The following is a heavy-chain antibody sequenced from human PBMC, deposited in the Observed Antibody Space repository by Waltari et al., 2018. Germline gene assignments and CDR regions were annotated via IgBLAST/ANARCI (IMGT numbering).Heavy chain of an antibody. CDR1: GFSFMGFA. CDR3: AKGSRGYTNYFFDS. D-gene: IGHD3-16*02. CDR2: ISGSGATP. Sequence: EVQLLESAGGLVQPGEALRLSCAASGFSFMGFAMTWVRQAPGEGPEWVASISGSGATPFYADSVKGRFTIVRDNSRDTVYLQMNSLRVDDSAVYYCAKGSRGYTNYFFDSWGQGTLVSVSS. J-gene: IGHJ4*02. V-gene: IGHV3-23*01.